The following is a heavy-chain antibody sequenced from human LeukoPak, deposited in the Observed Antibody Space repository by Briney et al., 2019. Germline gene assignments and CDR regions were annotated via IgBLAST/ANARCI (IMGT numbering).Heavy chain of an antibody. V-gene: IGHV4-59*01. D-gene: IGHD1-26*01. CDR2: IDYSGST. CDR1: GGSISTYY. Sequence: SETLSLTCTVSGGSISTYYWSWIRQPPGKGLEWIGYIDYSGSTNYNPSLKSRVTISLDTSKNQFSVKLSSLTTADTAVYYCARGRRSSGRHAAFDVWGQATMATHSS. J-gene: IGHJ3*01. CDR3: ARGRRSSGRHAAFDV.